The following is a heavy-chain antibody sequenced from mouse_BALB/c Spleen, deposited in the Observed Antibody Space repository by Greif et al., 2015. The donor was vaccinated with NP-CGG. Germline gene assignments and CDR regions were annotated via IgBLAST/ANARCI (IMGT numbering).Heavy chain of an antibody. V-gene: IGHV14-3*02. CDR1: GFNIKDTY. D-gene: IGHD2-3*01. CDR3: ARRGYYDGYGFDY. CDR2: IDPANGNT. Sequence: VQLQQSGAELVKPGASVKLSCTASGFNIKDTYMHWVKQRPEQGLEWIGRIDPANGNTKYDPKFQGKATITADTSSNTAYLQLSSLTSEDTAVYYCARRGYYDGYGFDYWGQGTTLTVSS. J-gene: IGHJ2*01.